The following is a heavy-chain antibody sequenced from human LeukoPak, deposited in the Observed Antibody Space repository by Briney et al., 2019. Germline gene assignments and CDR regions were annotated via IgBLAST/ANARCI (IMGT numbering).Heavy chain of an antibody. CDR1: GGAFSSYD. D-gene: IGHD4-23*01. CDR3: ARGWLAETTVVTPYNY. CDR2: ITPIFGTA. Sequence: SVKVSCKPSGGAFSSYDISWLRQAPGQGLEWMGGITPIFGTANYAQKFQGRVTITAVESMSTAYMELSSLRSEDTAVYYCARGWLAETTVVTPYNYWGQGTLVTVSS. J-gene: IGHJ4*02. V-gene: IGHV1-69*13.